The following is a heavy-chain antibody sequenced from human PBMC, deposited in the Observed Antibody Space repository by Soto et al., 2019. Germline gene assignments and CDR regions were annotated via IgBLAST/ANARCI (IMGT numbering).Heavy chain of an antibody. Sequence: SQTLSLTCVISGDSVSSNSAAWNWIRQSPSRGLEWLGRTYYRSKWYNDYAVSVKSRITINPGTSKNQFSLQLNSVTPEDTAVFYWARALSFSGDDVFDFWGKGKMVTV. V-gene: IGHV6-1*01. CDR2: TYYRSKWYN. D-gene: IGHD2-21*02. CDR3: ARALSFSGDDVFDF. CDR1: GDSVSSNSAA. J-gene: IGHJ3*01.